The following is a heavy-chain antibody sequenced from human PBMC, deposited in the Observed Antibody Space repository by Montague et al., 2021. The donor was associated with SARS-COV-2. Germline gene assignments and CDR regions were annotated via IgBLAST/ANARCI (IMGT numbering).Heavy chain of an antibody. V-gene: IGHV4-59*02. J-gene: IGHJ4*02. CDR1: GSSVRSYY. CDR3: ARENTVTTFGGPYYIDS. CDR2: IYDSGST. D-gene: IGHD4-17*01. Sequence: SETLSLTCIVSGSSVRSYYWSWIRQPPGKGLEWSGYIYDSGSTNYNPSLKSRVTISVDTSKNQFSLKLGSVTAADTAVYYCARENTVTTFGGPYYIDSWGQGTLVTVSA.